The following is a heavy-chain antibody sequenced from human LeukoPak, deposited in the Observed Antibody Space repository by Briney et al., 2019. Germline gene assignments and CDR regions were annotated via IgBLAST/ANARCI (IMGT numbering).Heavy chain of an antibody. CDR1: GFTVSSNY. Sequence: GGSLRLSCAASGFTVSSNYMSWVRLAPGKGLEWVSVIYSGGSTYYADSVKGRFTISRDNSKNTLYLQMNSLRAEDTAVYYCARETSAYGDYVSYWGQGTLVTVSS. D-gene: IGHD4-17*01. V-gene: IGHV3-66*01. J-gene: IGHJ4*02. CDR3: ARETSAYGDYVSY. CDR2: IYSGGST.